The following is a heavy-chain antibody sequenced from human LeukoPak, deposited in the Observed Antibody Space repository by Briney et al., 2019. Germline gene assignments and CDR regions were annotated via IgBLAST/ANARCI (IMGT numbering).Heavy chain of an antibody. CDR1: RFTFSNYW. V-gene: IGHV3-7*01. Sequence: GGSLRLSCVASRFTFSNYWMSWVRQAPGKGLEWVANINQDGSKKVYADSMKGRFTISRDNAKESLYLQLNSLRADDTAVYFCARWGPHCVGDYCPALDSWGQGTLVTVSS. D-gene: IGHD2-21*02. J-gene: IGHJ5*01. CDR2: INQDGSKK. CDR3: ARWGPHCVGDYCPALDS.